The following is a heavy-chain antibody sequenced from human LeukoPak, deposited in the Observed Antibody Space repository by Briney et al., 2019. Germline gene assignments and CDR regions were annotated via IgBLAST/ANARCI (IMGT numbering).Heavy chain of an antibody. J-gene: IGHJ5*02. D-gene: IGHD1-26*01. Sequence: SETLSLTCTVSGGSISSYYWSWIRQPPGKGLEWIGYIYCSGSTNYNPSLKSRVTISVDTSKNQFSLKLSSVTAADTAVYYCARKVGATDSNWFDPWGQGTLVTVSS. CDR3: ARKVGATDSNWFDP. V-gene: IGHV4-59*08. CDR2: IYCSGST. CDR1: GGSISSYY.